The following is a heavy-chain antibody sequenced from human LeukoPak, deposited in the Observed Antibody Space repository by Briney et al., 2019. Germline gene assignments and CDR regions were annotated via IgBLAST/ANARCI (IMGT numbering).Heavy chain of an antibody. CDR2: ISGSGGST. J-gene: IGHJ6*02. Sequence: GGSLRLSCAASGFTFSSYAMSWVRQAPGKGLEWVSAISGSGGSTYYADSVKGRFTISRDNSKNTLYLQMNSLRAEDTAVYYCAKGTTGTTNYYYGTDVWGQGTTVTVSS. D-gene: IGHD1-1*01. V-gene: IGHV3-23*01. CDR3: AKGTTGTTNYYYGTDV. CDR1: GFTFSSYA.